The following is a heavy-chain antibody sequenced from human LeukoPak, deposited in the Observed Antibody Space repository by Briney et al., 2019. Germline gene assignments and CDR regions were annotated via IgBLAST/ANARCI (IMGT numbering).Heavy chain of an antibody. CDR3: AKGYYGSGSYGWFDP. Sequence: GRSLRLSCAASGFTFSSYSLNWVRQAPGKGLEWVSAISGSGDRTYHADSVKGRFTISRDSSKNTLYLHMNSLRAEDTAVYYCAKGYYGSGSYGWFDPWGQGTLVTVSS. J-gene: IGHJ5*02. CDR2: ISGSGDRT. D-gene: IGHD3-10*01. CDR1: GFTFSSYS. V-gene: IGHV3-23*01.